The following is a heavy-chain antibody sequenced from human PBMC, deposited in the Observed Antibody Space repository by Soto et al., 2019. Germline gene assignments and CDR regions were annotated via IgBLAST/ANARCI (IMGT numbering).Heavy chain of an antibody. J-gene: IGHJ6*03. CDR3: ARSPTYCSSTSCYWGEDYYYYYYMDV. CDR2: ISGSGGST. Sequence: EVQLLESGGGLVQPGGSLRLSSAASGFTFSSYAMSWVRQAPGKGLEWVSAISGSGGSTYYADSVKGRFTISRDNSKNTLYLQMNSLRAEDTAVYYCARSPTYCSSTSCYWGEDYYYYYYMDVWGKGTTVTVSS. D-gene: IGHD2-2*01. V-gene: IGHV3-23*01. CDR1: GFTFSSYA.